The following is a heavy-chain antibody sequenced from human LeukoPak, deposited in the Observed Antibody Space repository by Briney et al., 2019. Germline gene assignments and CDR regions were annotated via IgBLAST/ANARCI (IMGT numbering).Heavy chain of an antibody. D-gene: IGHD2-15*01. V-gene: IGHV1-2*02. CDR3: ARGGSYCSGGSCYLSWSDS. Sequence: ASVKVSCKPSVYTFSDYYIHWVRQAPGQGLEWMGWINPKSGGTNYAQKFQGRVTMARDTSISTAYMDLSRLTSDDTAVYYCARGGSYCSGGSCYLSWSDSWGQGTLVTVSS. J-gene: IGHJ5*01. CDR1: VYTFSDYY. CDR2: INPKSGGT.